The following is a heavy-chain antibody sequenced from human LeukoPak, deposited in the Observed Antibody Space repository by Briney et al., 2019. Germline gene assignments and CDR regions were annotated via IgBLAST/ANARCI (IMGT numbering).Heavy chain of an antibody. J-gene: IGHJ4*02. V-gene: IGHV3-66*01. CDR2: IYRGGST. D-gene: IGHD3-22*01. Sequence: PGGSLRLSCAASGFTVSSNYMSWVRQAPGKGLEWVSVIYRGGSTYYPDSVKGRFTISRDNSKNTLYLQMTSLRAEDTAVYYCARETFYYYDSSGYYGIFDYWGQGTLVTVSS. CDR3: ARETFYYYDSSGYYGIFDY. CDR1: GFTVSSNY.